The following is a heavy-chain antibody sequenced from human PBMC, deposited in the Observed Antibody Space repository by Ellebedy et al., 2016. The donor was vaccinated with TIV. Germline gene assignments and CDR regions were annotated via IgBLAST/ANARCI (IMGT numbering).Heavy chain of an antibody. CDR3: ASALYASYGMDV. J-gene: IGHJ6*02. CDR1: GYTFTGYY. Sequence: AASVQVSCKASGYTFTGYYMHWVRQAPGQGLEWMGWINPNSGGTNYAQTFQGWVTMTSDTSISTAYMELSRLRSDDTAVYYCASALYASYGMDVWGQGTTVTVSS. CDR2: INPNSGGT. D-gene: IGHD3-16*01. V-gene: IGHV1-2*04.